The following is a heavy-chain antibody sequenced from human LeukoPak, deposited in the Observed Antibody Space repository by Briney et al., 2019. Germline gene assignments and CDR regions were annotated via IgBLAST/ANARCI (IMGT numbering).Heavy chain of an antibody. Sequence: GSSLRLSCPSSGFSFSIDRMQWVRQDPGNWVDWVAVIWFDGSNEIYVDSVKGRFTLSRDNSKNTLYMQMNSPRAEDTAVYYCGRQSWGRGYNIDYWGQGALVIVSS. CDR2: IWFDGSNE. CDR3: GRQSWGRGYNIDY. CDR1: GFSFSIDR. V-gene: IGHV3-33*04. D-gene: IGHD5-24*01. J-gene: IGHJ4*02.